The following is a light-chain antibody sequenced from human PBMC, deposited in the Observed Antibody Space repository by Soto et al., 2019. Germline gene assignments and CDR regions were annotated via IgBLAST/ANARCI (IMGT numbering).Light chain of an antibody. CDR1: QSISSW. CDR3: QQYDRDYVT. CDR2: DAS. J-gene: IGKJ2*01. V-gene: IGKV1-5*01. Sequence: DIQMTQSPSTLSASVGDRVTITCRASQSISSWLAWYQQKPGEAPKLLIYDASSLESGVPSRFSGSGSGTDFTLTISSLQPDDFATYYCQQYDRDYVTFGQGTKLEIK.